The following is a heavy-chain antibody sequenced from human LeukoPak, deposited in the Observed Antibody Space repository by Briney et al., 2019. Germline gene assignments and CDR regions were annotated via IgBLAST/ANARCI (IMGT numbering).Heavy chain of an antibody. J-gene: IGHJ4*02. D-gene: IGHD3-10*01. CDR2: IWYDGSNK. CDR3: ARLAFTMVQVFDY. Sequence: GGSLRLSCAASGFTFSSYGMHWVRQAPGKGLEWVAVIWYDGSNKYYADSVKGRFTISRHNSKNTLYLQMNSLRAEDTAVYYCARLAFTMVQVFDYWGQGTLVTVSS. CDR1: GFTFSSYG. V-gene: IGHV3-33*01.